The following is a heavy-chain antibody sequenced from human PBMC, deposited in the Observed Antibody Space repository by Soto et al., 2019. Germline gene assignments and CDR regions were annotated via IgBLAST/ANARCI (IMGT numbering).Heavy chain of an antibody. J-gene: IGHJ4*02. CDR2: SSNSGTFT. D-gene: IGHD3-10*02. CDR3: ARSGDNYNVLDY. Sequence: QVQLVESGGGLVKPGGSLRLTCAASGFSISDHYMSWIRQAPGKGLECVSYSSNSGTFTKYADSVKGRFSISRDNAKNSLYLEINSLRGEDTAIYYCARSGDNYNVLDYWGQGTPVTVSS. CDR1: GFSISDHY. V-gene: IGHV3-11*05.